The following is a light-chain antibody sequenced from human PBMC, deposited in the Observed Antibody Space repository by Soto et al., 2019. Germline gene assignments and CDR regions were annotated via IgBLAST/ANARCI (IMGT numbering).Light chain of an antibody. Sequence: QSVLTQPLSVSGAPGQRVTISCTGSSSNIGAGYDVHWYQQLPGRAPKLLIYGHNNRPSGVPDRFSVSKSGTSDSLAITGLQAEDEGDYYCQSYDNSLSGPVFGGGTKLTVL. CDR3: QSYDNSLSGPV. CDR1: SSNIGAGYD. J-gene: IGLJ3*02. V-gene: IGLV1-40*01. CDR2: GHN.